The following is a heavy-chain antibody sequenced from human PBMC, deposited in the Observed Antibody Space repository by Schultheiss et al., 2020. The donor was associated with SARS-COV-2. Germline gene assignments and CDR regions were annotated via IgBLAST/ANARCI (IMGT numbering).Heavy chain of an antibody. D-gene: IGHD7-27*01. Sequence: SETLSLTCTVSGGSISSGGYYWSWIRQHPGKGLEWIGYIYYSGSTYYNPSLKSRVTISVDTSKNQFSLKLSSVTAADTAVYYCARGQTGHIPFDYWGQGTLVTVSS. J-gene: IGHJ4*02. V-gene: IGHV4-31*03. CDR3: ARGQTGHIPFDY. CDR2: IYYSGST. CDR1: GGSISSGGYY.